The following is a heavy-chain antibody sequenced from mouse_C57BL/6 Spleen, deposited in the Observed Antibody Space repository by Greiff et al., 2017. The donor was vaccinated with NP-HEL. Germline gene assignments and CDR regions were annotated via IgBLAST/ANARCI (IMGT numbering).Heavy chain of an antibody. CDR3: AREDYGGAWFAY. J-gene: IGHJ3*01. Sequence: QVQLQQSGAELVKPGASVKISCKASGYAFSSYWMNWVKQRPGKGLEWIGQIYPGDGDTNYNGKFKGKATLTADKSSSTAYMQLSSLTSEDSAVYFCAREDYGGAWFAYWGQGTLVTVSA. D-gene: IGHD1-1*01. V-gene: IGHV1-80*01. CDR2: IYPGDGDT. CDR1: GYAFSSYW.